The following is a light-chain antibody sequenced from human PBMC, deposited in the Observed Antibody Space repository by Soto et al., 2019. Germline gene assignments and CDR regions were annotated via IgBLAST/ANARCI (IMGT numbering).Light chain of an antibody. Sequence: QSVLTQPASVSGAPGQSITVSCTGTSSDVGGYDYVSWYQQHPGNAPKLLISDVTNRPSGVSNRFSGSKSGNTASLTISGLQTEDEADYYCTSYTSSSTYVFGTGTKVTVL. V-gene: IGLV2-14*01. CDR2: DVT. CDR1: SSDVGGYDY. J-gene: IGLJ1*01. CDR3: TSYTSSSTYV.